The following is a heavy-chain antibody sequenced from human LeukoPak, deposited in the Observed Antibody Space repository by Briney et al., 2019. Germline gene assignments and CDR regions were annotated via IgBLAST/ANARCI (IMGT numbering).Heavy chain of an antibody. CDR2: IIPIFGTA. Sequence: ASVKVSCKASGGTFSSYAISWVRQAPGQGLEWMGGIIPIFGTANYAQKFQGRVTITADESTSTAYMELSSLRSEDTAVYYCARGESSSWFRDYYYYYMDVWGKGTTVTVSS. J-gene: IGHJ6*03. V-gene: IGHV1-69*13. CDR3: ARGESSSWFRDYYYYYMDV. D-gene: IGHD6-13*01. CDR1: GGTFSSYA.